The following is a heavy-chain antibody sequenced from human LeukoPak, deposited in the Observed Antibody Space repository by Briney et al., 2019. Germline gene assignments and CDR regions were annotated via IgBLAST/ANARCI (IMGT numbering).Heavy chain of an antibody. CDR1: GFTFSSYW. D-gene: IGHD1-1*01. Sequence: GGSLRLSCAAPGFTFSSYWMSWVRQAPGKGLEWVANIKQDGSEKYYVDSVKGRFTISRDNAKNSLYLQMNSLRAEDTAVYYCASAVVQRTDAFDIWGQGTMVTVSS. CDR2: IKQDGSEK. J-gene: IGHJ3*02. CDR3: ASAVVQRTDAFDI. V-gene: IGHV3-7*01.